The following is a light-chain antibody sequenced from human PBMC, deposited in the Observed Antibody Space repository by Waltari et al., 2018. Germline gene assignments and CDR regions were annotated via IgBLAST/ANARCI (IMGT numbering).Light chain of an antibody. CDR1: QSINIW. J-gene: IGKJ1*01. Sequence: DIQKTQSPPTLSASVGDRVHHTCRASQSINIWLAWYQQKPGKAPNLLIYRASTLQSGVPSRFSGGGSGTEFTLTISSLQPDDFGTYYCHQYNSYAWTFGQGTKVEIK. CDR3: HQYNSYAWT. V-gene: IGKV1-5*03. CDR2: RAS.